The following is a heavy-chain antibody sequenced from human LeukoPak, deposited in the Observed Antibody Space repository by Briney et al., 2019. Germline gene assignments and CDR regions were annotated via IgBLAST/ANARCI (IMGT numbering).Heavy chain of an antibody. J-gene: IGHJ4*02. CDR2: IYYSGST. V-gene: IGHV4-39*01. D-gene: IGHD3-22*01. CDR3: ARQDYDSSGYYSLNYFDY. Sequence: KPSETLSLTCTLSGGSITTTTYYWGWIRQPPGKGLEWIGSIYYSGSTYYNPSLKSLVTISVDTSKNQFSLKLSSVTAADTAVYYCARQDYDSSGYYSLNYFDYWGQGTLVTVSS. CDR1: GGSITTTTYY.